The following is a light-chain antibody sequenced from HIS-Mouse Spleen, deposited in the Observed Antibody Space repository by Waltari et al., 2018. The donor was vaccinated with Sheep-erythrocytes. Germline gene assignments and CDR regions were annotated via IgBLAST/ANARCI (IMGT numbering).Light chain of an antibody. V-gene: IGKV1-27*01. Sequence: DIQMTQSPSSLSASVGDRVTITCRASQGISNYLAWYQQKPGKVPKLLIYAASTLQSGVPARFSGSGSGTDFTLTISSLQPEDVATYYCQKYNSAPPLTFGGGTKVEIK. J-gene: IGKJ4*01. CDR3: QKYNSAPPLT. CDR2: AAS. CDR1: QGISNY.